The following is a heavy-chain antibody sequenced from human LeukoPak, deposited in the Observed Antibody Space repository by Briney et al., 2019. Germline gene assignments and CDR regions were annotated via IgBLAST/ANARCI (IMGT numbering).Heavy chain of an antibody. CDR2: IKQDGSEK. J-gene: IGHJ4*02. CDR1: VFTFSSYL. Sequence: GGSLRLSCAASVFTFSSYLMSWGRQAPGRGLEWVANIKQDGSEKYYVDSVKGRFTISRDNAKNSLYLQMNSLRAEDTAVYYCARDRGYYYDSSGYYYYYWGQGTLVTVSS. CDR3: ARDRGYYYDSSGYYYYY. D-gene: IGHD3-22*01. V-gene: IGHV3-7*01.